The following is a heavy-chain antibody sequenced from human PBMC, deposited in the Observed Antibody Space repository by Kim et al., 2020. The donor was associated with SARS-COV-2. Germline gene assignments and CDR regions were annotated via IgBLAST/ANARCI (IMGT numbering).Heavy chain of an antibody. CDR3: ARGAIHYDFWSGYYP. CDR1: GGSFSGYY. Sequence: SETLSLTCAVYGGSFSGYYWSWIRQPPGKGLEWIGEINHSGSTNYNPSLKSRVTISVDTSKNQFSLKLSSVTAADTAVYYCARGAIHYDFWSGYYPWGQGTLVTVSS. D-gene: IGHD3-3*01. J-gene: IGHJ5*02. V-gene: IGHV4-34*01. CDR2: INHSGST.